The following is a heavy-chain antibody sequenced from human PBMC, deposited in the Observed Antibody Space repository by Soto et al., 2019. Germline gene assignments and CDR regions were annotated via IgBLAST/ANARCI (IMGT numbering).Heavy chain of an antibody. CDR3: ARGWGIAAPGPNWFDP. CDR2: INHNSGGT. V-gene: IGHV1-2*02. Sequence: ASVKVSCKASGYSLSGYYLHWVRQAPGQGPEWMGWINHNSGGTKYVQKFQGRVTMTRDTSISTVYLELSRLRSDDTAVYYCARGWGIAAPGPNWFDPWGQGTLVTVS. D-gene: IGHD6-13*01. J-gene: IGHJ5*02. CDR1: GYSLSGYY.